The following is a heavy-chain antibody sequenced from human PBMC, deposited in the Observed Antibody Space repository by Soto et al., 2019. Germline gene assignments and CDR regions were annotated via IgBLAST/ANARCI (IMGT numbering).Heavy chain of an antibody. CDR3: ARGIVVVPAAYYYYGMDV. J-gene: IGHJ6*02. CDR2: INHSGST. D-gene: IGHD2-2*01. Sequence: SETLSLTCAVYGGSFSGYYWSWVRQPPGKGLEWIGEINHSGSTNYNPSLKSRVTISVDTSKNQFSLKLSSVTAADTAVYYCARGIVVVPAAYYYYGMDVWGQGTTVTVSS. V-gene: IGHV4-34*01. CDR1: GGSFSGYY.